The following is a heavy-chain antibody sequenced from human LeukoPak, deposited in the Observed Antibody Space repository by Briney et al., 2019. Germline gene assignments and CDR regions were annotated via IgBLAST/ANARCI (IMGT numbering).Heavy chain of an antibody. V-gene: IGHV3-23*01. D-gene: IGHD3-22*01. J-gene: IGHJ4*02. CDR1: GFTFSSYA. Sequence: QTGGSLRLSCAASGFTFSSYAMSWVRQAPGKGLEWVSAISGSGDITYLADSVKGRFTISRDNSKNTLHLQMNSLRAEDTAIYYCAKQAYDSPRTDFDYWGQGTLVTVSS. CDR3: AKQAYDSPRTDFDY. CDR2: ISGSGDIT.